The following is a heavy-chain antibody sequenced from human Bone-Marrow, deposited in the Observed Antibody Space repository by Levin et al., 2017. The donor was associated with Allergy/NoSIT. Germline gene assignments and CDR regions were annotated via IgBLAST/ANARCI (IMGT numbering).Heavy chain of an antibody. D-gene: IGHD6-13*01. Sequence: GSAFTFKTYWMSWVRQAPGKGLEWVANINQDGSEKYHLGSVKGRFTIFRDNAKNSLYLQMNSLRAEDTAVYYCARAGAAAAEYYYAMDVWGQGTTVTVSS. J-gene: IGHJ6*02. CDR3: ARAGAAAAEYYYAMDV. V-gene: IGHV3-7*01. CDR1: AFTFKTYW. CDR2: INQDGSEK.